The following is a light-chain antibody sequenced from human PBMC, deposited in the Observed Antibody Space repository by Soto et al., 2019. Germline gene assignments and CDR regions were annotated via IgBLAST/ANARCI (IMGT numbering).Light chain of an antibody. CDR2: AAS. CDR1: QSLSFN. J-gene: IGKJ1*01. CDR3: QQYYRWPQT. V-gene: IGKV3-15*01. Sequence: EIVMTQSPATLSVSPVERATLSGRASQSLSFNLAWYQQKPGQAPRLLIYAASTRATGIPARFSGSGSGTEFTLTISSLQSEDFAVYYCQQYYRWPQTFGQGTKVDIK.